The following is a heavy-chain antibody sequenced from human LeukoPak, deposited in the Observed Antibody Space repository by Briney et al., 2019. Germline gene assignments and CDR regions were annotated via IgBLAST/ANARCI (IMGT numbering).Heavy chain of an antibody. J-gene: IGHJ4*02. D-gene: IGHD4-17*01. CDR3: ARDHYGDYEYYFDY. V-gene: IGHV1-2*02. CDR1: GYTFTSYG. CDR2: INPNSGGT. Sequence: GASVKVSCKASGYTFTSYGISWVRQAPGQGLEWMGWINPNSGGTNYAQKFQGRVTMTRDTSISTAYMELSRLRSDDTAVYYCARDHYGDYEYYFDYWGQGTLVTVSS.